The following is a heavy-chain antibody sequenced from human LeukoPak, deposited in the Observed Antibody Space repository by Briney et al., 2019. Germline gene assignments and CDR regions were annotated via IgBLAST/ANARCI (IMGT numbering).Heavy chain of an antibody. J-gene: IGHJ4*02. CDR3: AKDLGTTNLWRAFDY. CDR2: VSGGGDST. CDR1: GFTYNNNA. V-gene: IGHV3-23*01. D-gene: IGHD3-3*01. Sequence: PGGSRRLSYVASGFTYNNNAMSGVRQAPGKELKCLSAVSGGGDSTYYTDSVKGRFTISRDNSKNTLYLQMNSLRAEDTAVYYCAKDLGTTNLWRAFDYWGQGTLVTVSS.